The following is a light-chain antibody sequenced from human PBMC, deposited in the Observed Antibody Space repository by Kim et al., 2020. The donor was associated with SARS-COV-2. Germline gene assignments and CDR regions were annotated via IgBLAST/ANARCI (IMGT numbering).Light chain of an antibody. V-gene: IGKV4-1*01. CDR3: QQYYSTPPS. CDR1: QTVLYNSNNKNY. J-gene: IGKJ2*03. Sequence: ATLNRKSSQTVLYNSNNKNYLAWYQKKPGQAPKLLICWASIRESGVSDRFSGSGSETDLTLTISRLQAEDVAVYFCQQYYSTPPSFGQGTKLEI. CDR2: WAS.